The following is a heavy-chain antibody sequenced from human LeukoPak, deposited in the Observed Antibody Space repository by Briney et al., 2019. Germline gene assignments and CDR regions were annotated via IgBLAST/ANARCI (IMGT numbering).Heavy chain of an antibody. CDR1: GFTFSSYG. D-gene: IGHD5-12*01. CDR3: AKVIWAGYSGYEWVGAFDI. CDR2: IRYDGSNK. V-gene: IGHV3-30*02. J-gene: IGHJ3*02. Sequence: GGSLRLSCAASGFTFSSYGMHWVRQAPGKGLEWVAFIRYDGSNKYYADSVKGRFTISRDNSKNTLFLQMNSLGAKDTAVYYCAKVIWAGYSGYEWVGAFDIRGQGTMVTVSS.